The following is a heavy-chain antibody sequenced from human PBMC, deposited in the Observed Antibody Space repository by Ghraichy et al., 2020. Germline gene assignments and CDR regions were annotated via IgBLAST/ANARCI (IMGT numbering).Heavy chain of an antibody. CDR2: ITPNSGGT. CDR3: ARGRDY. J-gene: IGHJ4*02. V-gene: IGHV1-2*02. CDR1: GYTFSGYY. Sequence: ASVKVSCKASGYTFSGYYIHWVRQAPGQGLEWMGWITPNSGGTNYAQKFQGRVTMTRDTSISTAYMELSSLTSDDTAVYFCARGRDYWGQGTLVTVSS.